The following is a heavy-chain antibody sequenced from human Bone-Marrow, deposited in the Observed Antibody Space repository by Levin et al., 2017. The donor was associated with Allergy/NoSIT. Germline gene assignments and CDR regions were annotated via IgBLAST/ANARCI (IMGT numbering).Heavy chain of an antibody. D-gene: IGHD2/OR15-2a*01. CDR3: ASMPFMSAIDY. CDR2: ISPDGTDT. Sequence: GGSLRLSCAASAFTFSNHYMHWVRQAPGKGMVWVSRISPDGTDTSYADSVKGRLTVSRDNARNTLFLQMSSLRAEDTAVYFCASMPFMSAIDYWGQGTLVTVSS. J-gene: IGHJ4*02. V-gene: IGHV3-74*01. CDR1: AFTFSNHY.